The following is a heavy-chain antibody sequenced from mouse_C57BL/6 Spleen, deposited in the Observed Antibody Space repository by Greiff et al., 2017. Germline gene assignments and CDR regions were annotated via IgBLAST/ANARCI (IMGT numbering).Heavy chain of an antibody. D-gene: IGHD1-1*01. Sequence: EVQLQQSGPELVKPGASVKMSCKASGYTFTDYNMHWVKQSHGKSLEWIGYINPNNGGTSYNQKFKGKATLTVNKSSSTAYMELRSLTSEESAVYYCARRGYGSSLYAMDYWGQGTSVTVSS. CDR2: INPNNGGT. CDR1: GYTFTDYN. J-gene: IGHJ4*01. CDR3: ARRGYGSSLYAMDY. V-gene: IGHV1-22*01.